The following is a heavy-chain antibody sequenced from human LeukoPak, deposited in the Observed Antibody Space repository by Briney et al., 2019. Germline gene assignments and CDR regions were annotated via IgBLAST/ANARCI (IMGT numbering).Heavy chain of an antibody. CDR3: AKEHYDILTGYYTGYYGMDV. V-gene: IGHV3-43*02. D-gene: IGHD3-9*01. CDR2: FRGDGVTT. J-gene: IGHJ6*02. CDR1: GFTFDDYA. Sequence: GGSLRLSCAASGFTFDDYAMHWVRQAPGKGLKGVSLFRGDGVTTYYADSVKGRFTISRHNSKNSLYLQMNSLRTEDTALYYCAKEHYDILTGYYTGYYGMDVWGQGTTVTVSS.